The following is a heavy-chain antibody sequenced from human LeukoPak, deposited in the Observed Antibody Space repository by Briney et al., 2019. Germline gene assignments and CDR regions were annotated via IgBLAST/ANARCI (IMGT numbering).Heavy chain of an antibody. V-gene: IGHV1-46*01. CDR3: ARGPYYYDSSGYYYDGCPH. CDR1: GFTFSSYA. J-gene: IGHJ4*02. CDR2: INPSGGST. Sequence: PGGSLRLSCAASGFTFSSYAMHWVRQAPGQGLEWMGIINPSGGSTSYAQKLQGRVTMTTDTSTSTAYMEPRSLRSDDTAVYYCARGPYYYDSSGYYYDGCPHWGQGTLVTVSS. D-gene: IGHD3-22*01.